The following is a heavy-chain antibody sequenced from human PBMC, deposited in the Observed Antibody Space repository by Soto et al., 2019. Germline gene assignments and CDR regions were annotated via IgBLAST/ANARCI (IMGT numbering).Heavy chain of an antibody. CDR1: GFTFTSAA. Sequence: EVQLLESGGGLVQPGGSLRLSCAASGFTFTSAAMSWVRQAPGKGLEWVSVISGGGDIIYYADSVKGRYTISRDESKNTVCLQMDSPRADDTAMYYCANTRTRTITEGQLDPWGQGTLVTVSS. V-gene: IGHV3-23*01. D-gene: IGHD1-20*01. CDR3: ANTRTRTITEGQLDP. J-gene: IGHJ5*02. CDR2: ISGGGDII.